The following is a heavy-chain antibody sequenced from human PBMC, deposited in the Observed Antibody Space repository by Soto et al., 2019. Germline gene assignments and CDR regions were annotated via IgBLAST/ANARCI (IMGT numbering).Heavy chain of an antibody. Sequence: QVQLVQSGAEVKKPGASVKVSCKTSGYTFTDYSMNWERQAPGQRLQWMGWINTHTGHTQYLPRFDDRVTMTTDPSTSTAYLELKGLRSDDTAVYYCERTDTWAYWCQGTLVTVSS. J-gene: IGHJ4*02. V-gene: IGHV1-18*04. CDR1: GYTFTDYS. CDR2: INTHTGHT. D-gene: IGHD2-2*02. CDR3: ERTDTWAY.